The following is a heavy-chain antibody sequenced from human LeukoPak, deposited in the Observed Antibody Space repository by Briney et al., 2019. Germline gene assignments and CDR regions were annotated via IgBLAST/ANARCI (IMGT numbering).Heavy chain of an antibody. CDR1: GFAFEDYA. J-gene: IGHJ4*02. CDR3: AKDSVFREGYFDY. Sequence: QAGRSLRLSCAAAGFAFEDYAMHWVRQAPGKGLEWVSGISWNSVSLDYADSVKGRFTISRDNAKNSLYLQMNSLRTEDTAVYYCAKDSVFREGYFDYWGQGTLVTVSS. CDR2: ISWNSVSL. V-gene: IGHV3-9*01.